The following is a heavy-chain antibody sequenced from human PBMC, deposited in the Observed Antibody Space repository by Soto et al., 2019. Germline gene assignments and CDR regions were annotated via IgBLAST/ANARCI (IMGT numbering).Heavy chain of an antibody. CDR2: INAGNGNT. CDR3: ARSIVVVTALDY. Sequence: ASVKVSCKASGYTFTSYAMHWVRQAPGQRLEWMGWINAGNGNTKYSQKFQGRVTITRDTSASTAYMELSGLRSEDTAVYYCARSIVVVTALDYWGQGXLVTAPQ. D-gene: IGHD2-21*02. V-gene: IGHV1-3*01. CDR1: GYTFTSYA. J-gene: IGHJ4*02.